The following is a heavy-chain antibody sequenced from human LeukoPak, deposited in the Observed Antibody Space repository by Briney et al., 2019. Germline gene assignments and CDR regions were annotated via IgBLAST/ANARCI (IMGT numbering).Heavy chain of an antibody. CDR3: ARKFHDILTGYGPKTYNWFDP. CDR2: IYYSGST. Sequence: SETLSLTCTVSGGSISSGGYYWSWLRQHPGTGLEWIGYIYYSGSTYYNPSLKSRVTISVDTSKNQFSLKLSSVTAADTAVYYCARKFHDILTGYGPKTYNWFDPWGQGTLVTVSS. J-gene: IGHJ5*02. D-gene: IGHD3-9*01. V-gene: IGHV4-31*03. CDR1: GGSISSGGYY.